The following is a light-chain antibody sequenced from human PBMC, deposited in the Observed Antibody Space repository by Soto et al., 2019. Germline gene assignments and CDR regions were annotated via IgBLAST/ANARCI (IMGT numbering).Light chain of an antibody. CDR1: SSDVGGYNY. Sequence: QSVLTQPASVSGSPGQSITISCTGTSSDVGGYNYVSWYQQHPGKAPKLMIYDVSNRPSGVSNRFSGSKSGNTASLTISGLQAGDEADYYCSSYTSSSTVVFGGGTSSPS. CDR3: SSYTSSSTVV. J-gene: IGLJ2*01. V-gene: IGLV2-14*01. CDR2: DVS.